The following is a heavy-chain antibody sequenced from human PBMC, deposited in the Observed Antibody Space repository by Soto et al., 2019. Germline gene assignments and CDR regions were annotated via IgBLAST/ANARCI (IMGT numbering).Heavy chain of an antibody. D-gene: IGHD3-9*01. J-gene: IGHJ6*03. CDR3: ARKSVMGYDISYYYYMDV. Sequence: ASVKVSCKASGYTFTSYGISWVRQAPGQGLEWMGWISAYNGNTNYAQKLQGRVTMTTDTSTSTAYMELRSLRSDDTAVYYCARKSVMGYDISYYYYMDVWGKGTTVTVSS. CDR2: ISAYNGNT. V-gene: IGHV1-18*01. CDR1: GYTFTSYG.